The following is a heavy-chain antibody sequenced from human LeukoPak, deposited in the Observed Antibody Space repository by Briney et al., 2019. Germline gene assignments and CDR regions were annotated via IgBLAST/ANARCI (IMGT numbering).Heavy chain of an antibody. Sequence: GRSLRLSCAASGFTFSSYAMHWVRQAPGKGLEWVAVISYDGSNKYYADSVKGRFTISRDNSKNTLYLQMNSLRAEDTAVYYCARAGGSWGQGTLVTVSS. CDR1: GFTFSSYA. CDR3: ARAGGS. CDR2: ISYDGSNK. V-gene: IGHV3-30-3*01. J-gene: IGHJ4*02. D-gene: IGHD2-15*01.